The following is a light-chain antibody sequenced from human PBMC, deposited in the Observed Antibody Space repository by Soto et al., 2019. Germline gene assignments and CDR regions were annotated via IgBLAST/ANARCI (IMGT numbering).Light chain of an antibody. V-gene: IGLV2-11*01. CDR1: SNDVGGYNY. CDR3: CSYAGSDDV. Sequence: QSALTQPHSVSGSPGQSVTISCTGPSNDVGGYNYVSWYQHHPGKAPKLMIYDVNKRPSGVRDRFSGSKSGNTASLTISGLQAEDEADYYCCSYAGSDDVFGTGTKLTVL. J-gene: IGLJ1*01. CDR2: DVN.